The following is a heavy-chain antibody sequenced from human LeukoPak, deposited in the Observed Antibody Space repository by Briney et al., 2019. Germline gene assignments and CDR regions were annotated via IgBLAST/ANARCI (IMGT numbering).Heavy chain of an antibody. CDR1: GFTFSSYA. Sequence: PGGSLRLSCAASGFTFSSYAMSWVRQAPGKGLEWVSAISGSGCSTYYADSVKGRFTISRDNSKNTLYLQMNSLRAEDTAVYYCAKLDTAMVTPDYWGQGTLVTVSS. D-gene: IGHD5-18*01. CDR2: ISGSGCST. V-gene: IGHV3-23*01. J-gene: IGHJ4*02. CDR3: AKLDTAMVTPDY.